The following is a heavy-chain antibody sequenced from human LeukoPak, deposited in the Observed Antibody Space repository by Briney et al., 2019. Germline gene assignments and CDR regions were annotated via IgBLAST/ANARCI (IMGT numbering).Heavy chain of an antibody. J-gene: IGHJ3*02. D-gene: IGHD3-22*01. CDR3: ATPYDSSGYDAFDI. V-gene: IGHV1-69*04. Sequence: ASVKVSCKASGGTFSSYAISWVRQAPGQGLEWMGRIIPILGIANYAQKFQGRVTITADKSTSTAYMELSSLRSEDTAVYYCATPYDSSGYDAFDIWGQGTMVTVS. CDR2: IIPILGIA. CDR1: GGTFSSYA.